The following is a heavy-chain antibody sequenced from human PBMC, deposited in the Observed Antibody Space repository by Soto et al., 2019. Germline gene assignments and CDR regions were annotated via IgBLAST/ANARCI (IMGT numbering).Heavy chain of an antibody. CDR2: IWYDGSNK. CDR3: ARDRPNAGFDY. V-gene: IGHV3-33*01. J-gene: IGHJ4*02. CDR1: GFTFNSYG. Sequence: QVQLVESGGGVVQPGRSLRLSCAASGFTFNSYGMHWVRQAPGKGLEWVAVIWYDGSNKYYGDSVKGRFTISRDNSKNTLYLQMNGLRAEDTAVYYCARDRPNAGFDYWGQGTLVPVSS.